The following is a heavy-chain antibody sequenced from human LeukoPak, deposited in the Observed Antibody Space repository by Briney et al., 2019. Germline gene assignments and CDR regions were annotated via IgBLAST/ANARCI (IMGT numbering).Heavy chain of an antibody. CDR2: ITYDGTNK. Sequence: PGGSLRLSCAASGFTFSNYDMHWVRQAPGKGLEWVAVITYDGTNKYYADSVRGRFTISRDNSKNTLHLQMNSLRAEDTAVYYCAKVGGSSSWYEYWGQGTLVTVSS. D-gene: IGHD6-13*01. J-gene: IGHJ4*02. CDR3: AKVGGSSSWYEY. CDR1: GFTFSNYD. V-gene: IGHV3-30*18.